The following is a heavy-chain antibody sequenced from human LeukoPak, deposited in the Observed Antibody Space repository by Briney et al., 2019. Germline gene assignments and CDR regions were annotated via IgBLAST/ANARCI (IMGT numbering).Heavy chain of an antibody. D-gene: IGHD5-24*01. CDR3: ARGAGYNYPYYFDY. CDR1: GFTFSSYT. CDR2: ITTSDGNT. Sequence: GGSLRLSCAASGFTFSSYTMSWVRQAPGKGLEWVSTITTSDGNTYYADSVKGRFTVSRDNSKNTLYLQMNSLRAEDTAVYYCARGAGYNYPYYFDYWGQGTLVTVSS. J-gene: IGHJ4*02. V-gene: IGHV3-23*01.